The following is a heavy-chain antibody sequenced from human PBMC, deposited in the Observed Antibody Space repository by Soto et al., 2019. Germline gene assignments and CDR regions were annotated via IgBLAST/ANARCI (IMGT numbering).Heavy chain of an antibody. CDR3: ATGGHNDGYNFYHGIDV. V-gene: IGHV1-69*01. J-gene: IGHJ6*01. D-gene: IGHD5-18*01. CDR2: VIPLFDTA. Sequence: QVQVVQSGAEVKKPGSSVKVSCKVSGGIFTNNAISWVRQSPGQGLEWLGGVIPLFDTAYYAQILRGRLRISADGATTTAYMELSGLTSADTAVYFCATGGHNDGYNFYHGIDVWGQGTTVTVSA. CDR1: GGIFTNNA.